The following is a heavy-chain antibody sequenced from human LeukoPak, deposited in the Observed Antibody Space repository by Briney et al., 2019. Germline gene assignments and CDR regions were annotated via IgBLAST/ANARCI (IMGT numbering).Heavy chain of an antibody. D-gene: IGHD2-2*01. Sequence: GGSLRLSCAASGLTFAGYDMSWVRQAPGKGLEWVSTISASGDNTYYAGSVKGRFTISRDNSKNTLYLQMDSLRAEDTAVYYCAKRFCSTTRCFHFDYWGQGTLVTVSS. CDR2: ISASGDNT. J-gene: IGHJ4*02. CDR3: AKRFCSTTRCFHFDY. V-gene: IGHV3-23*01. CDR1: GLTFAGYD.